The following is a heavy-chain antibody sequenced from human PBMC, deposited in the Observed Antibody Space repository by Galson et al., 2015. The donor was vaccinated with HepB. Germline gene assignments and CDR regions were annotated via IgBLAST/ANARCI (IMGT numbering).Heavy chain of an antibody. CDR1: GFTFSNYG. CDR2: IQYNGFTK. V-gene: IGHV3-30*02. J-gene: IGHJ4*02. CDR3: ARNTPASGYHGLHY. Sequence: SLRLSCAASGFTFSNYGMHWVRQAPGKGREWVAYIQYNGFTKYYGDSVTGRFTISRDNSKNTLYLQMNSLRPEDTALYHCARNTPASGYHGLHYGGQGTLVTVSS. D-gene: IGHD6-25*01.